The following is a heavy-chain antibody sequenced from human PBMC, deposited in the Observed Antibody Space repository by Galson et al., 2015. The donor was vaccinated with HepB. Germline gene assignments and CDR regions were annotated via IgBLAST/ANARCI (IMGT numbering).Heavy chain of an antibody. CDR3: AKGKKRWLVGIFDY. V-gene: IGHV3-23*01. CDR1: GFTFSSYA. Sequence: SLRLSCAASGFTFSSYAMSWVRQAPGKGPEWVSAISGGGDSTYYADSVRGRFTISRDDSRNTLFLHMTSLRADDTAVYYCAKGKKRWLVGIFDYWGQGTLGTVSS. J-gene: IGHJ4*02. CDR2: ISGGGDST. D-gene: IGHD6-19*01.